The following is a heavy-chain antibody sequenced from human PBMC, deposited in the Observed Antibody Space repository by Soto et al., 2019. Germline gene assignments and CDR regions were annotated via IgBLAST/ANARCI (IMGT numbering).Heavy chain of an antibody. CDR2: ISYDGSNK. Sequence: GGSLRLSCAASGFTFSSYGMHWVRQAPGKGLEWVAVISYDGSNKYYADSVKGRFTISRDNSKNTLYLQMNSLRAEDTAVYYCAKAGGTTPKFDYWGQGTLVTVSS. J-gene: IGHJ4*02. D-gene: IGHD1-26*01. V-gene: IGHV3-30*18. CDR1: GFTFSSYG. CDR3: AKAGGTTPKFDY.